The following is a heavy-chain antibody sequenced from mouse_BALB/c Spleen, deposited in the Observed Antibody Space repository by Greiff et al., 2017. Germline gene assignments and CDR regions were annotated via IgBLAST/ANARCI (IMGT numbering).Heavy chain of an antibody. D-gene: IGHD2-3*01. Sequence: EVNVVESGGGLVQPGGSLKLSCAASGFTFSSYGMSWVRQTPDKRLELVATINSNGGSTYYPDSVKGRFTISRDNAKNTLYLQMSSLKSEDTAMYYCARDDDSYAMDYWGQGTSVTVSS. V-gene: IGHV5-6-3*01. CDR2: INSNGGST. J-gene: IGHJ4*01. CDR1: GFTFSSYG. CDR3: ARDDDSYAMDY.